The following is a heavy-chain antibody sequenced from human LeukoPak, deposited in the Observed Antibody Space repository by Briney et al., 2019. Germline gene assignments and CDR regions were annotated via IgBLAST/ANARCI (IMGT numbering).Heavy chain of an antibody. CDR2: ISYSGST. V-gene: IGHV4-59*12. D-gene: IGHD4-17*01. CDR3: ARGRESRYGDYADYFDY. Sequence: SETLSLTCTVSGGSISSYYWSWIRQPPGKALEWSGYISYSGSTYYNPSLKSRVTISVDTSKNQFSLKLSSVTAADTAVYYCARGRESRYGDYADYFDYWGQGTLVTVSS. CDR1: GGSISSYY. J-gene: IGHJ4*02.